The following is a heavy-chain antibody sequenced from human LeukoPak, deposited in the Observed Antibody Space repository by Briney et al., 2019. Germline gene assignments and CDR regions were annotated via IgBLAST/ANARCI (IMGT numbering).Heavy chain of an antibody. J-gene: IGHJ6*03. CDR3: ARCIAARPGASTDYYYYMDV. CDR2: VYYSGST. D-gene: IGHD6-6*01. Sequence: SETLSLTCTVSGGSISGYYWSWIRQPPGEGLEWIGYVYYSGSTIYNPSLKSPVTISVDTSKNQFSLKLSSVTATDTAVYYCARCIAARPGASTDYYYYMDVWGKGTTVTVSS. V-gene: IGHV4-59*08. CDR1: GGSISGYY.